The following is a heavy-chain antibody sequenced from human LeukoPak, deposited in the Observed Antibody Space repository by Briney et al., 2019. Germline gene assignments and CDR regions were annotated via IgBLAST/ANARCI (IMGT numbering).Heavy chain of an antibody. CDR2: IYYSGST. D-gene: IGHD6-13*01. CDR3: AKDSSTWGNLAGHFDS. Sequence: SETLSLTCTVSGGSISSYYWSWIRHPPGKGLEWFGYIYYSGSTNYNPSLKSRVTMSVDTSKNQFSLKLSSVTAADTAVYYCAKDSSTWGNLAGHFDSWGQGTLVTVSS. V-gene: IGHV4-59*12. CDR1: GGSISSYY. J-gene: IGHJ4*02.